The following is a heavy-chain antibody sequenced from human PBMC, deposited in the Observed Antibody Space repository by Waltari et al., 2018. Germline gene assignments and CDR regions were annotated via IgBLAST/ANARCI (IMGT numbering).Heavy chain of an antibody. CDR3: ARGKSPGIAVAGNWFDP. Sequence: QVQLVQSGAEVKKPGASVKVSCKASGYPFTGYYMHWVRQAPGQGLEWMGRINPNSGGTNYAQKFQGRVTMTRDTSISTAYMELSRLRSDDTAVYYCARGKSPGIAVAGNWFDPWGQGTLVTVSS. CDR2: INPNSGGT. CDR1: GYPFTGYY. J-gene: IGHJ5*02. V-gene: IGHV1-2*06. D-gene: IGHD6-19*01.